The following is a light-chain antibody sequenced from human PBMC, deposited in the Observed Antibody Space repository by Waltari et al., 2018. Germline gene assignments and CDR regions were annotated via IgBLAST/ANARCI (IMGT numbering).Light chain of an antibody. CDR1: QSVTNDY. CDR3: QQYGSLPWT. Sequence: VLTQSSGTLSLSQGERATLPCRASQSVTNDYLAWYQQKPGQAPRLLIYDASSRATGIPDRFSGSGSGTDFTLTISRLEPEDFAVYHCQQYGSLPWTFGQGTKVDMK. CDR2: DAS. V-gene: IGKV3-20*01. J-gene: IGKJ1*01.